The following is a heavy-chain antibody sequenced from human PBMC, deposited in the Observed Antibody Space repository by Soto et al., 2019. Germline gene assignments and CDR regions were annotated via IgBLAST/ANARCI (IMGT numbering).Heavy chain of an antibody. CDR1: GFTFSSYE. CDR3: ARELGYCSSTSCFNWFDP. CDR2: ISSSGSTI. D-gene: IGHD2-2*01. Sequence: PGGSLRLSCAASGFTFSSYEMNWVRQAPGKGLEWVSYISSSGSTIYYADSVKGRFTISRDNAKNSLYLQMNSLRAEDTAVYYCARELGYCSSTSCFNWFDPWGQGTLVTVSS. J-gene: IGHJ5*02. V-gene: IGHV3-48*03.